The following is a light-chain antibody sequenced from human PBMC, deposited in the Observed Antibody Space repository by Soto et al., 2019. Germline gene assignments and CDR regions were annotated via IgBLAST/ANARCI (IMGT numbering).Light chain of an antibody. V-gene: IGKV3-11*01. CDR1: QSIASY. CDR2: DAS. J-gene: IGKJ4*01. CDR3: EQRSNWLT. Sequence: EIVLTQSPATLSSSPGERATLSCRASQSIASYLAWYQQKPGQAPRLLIYDASKRATGIPPRYSGSGSATDITLTIGSLEPEEFAVDYCEQRSNWLTFGGGTEVEI.